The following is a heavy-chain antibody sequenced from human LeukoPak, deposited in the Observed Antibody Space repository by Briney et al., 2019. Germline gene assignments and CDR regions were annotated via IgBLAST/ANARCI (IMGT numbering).Heavy chain of an antibody. CDR2: MNPNSGNA. V-gene: IGHV1-8*03. D-gene: IGHD3-3*01. J-gene: IGHJ3*01. CDR3: ARGGVYYDFWSGYHDAFDL. CDR1: GYTFTSYD. Sequence: ASVKVSCKASGYTFTSYDINWVRQATGQGLECMGWMNPNSGNAGYAQKFQGRVTITRNTSISTAYMELSSLRSEDTAVYYCARGGVYYDFWSGYHDAFDLWGQGTMVTVSS.